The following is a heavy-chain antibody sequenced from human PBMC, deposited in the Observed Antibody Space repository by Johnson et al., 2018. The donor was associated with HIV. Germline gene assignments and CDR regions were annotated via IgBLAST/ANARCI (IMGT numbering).Heavy chain of an antibody. CDR3: ASSEYGDYLLDATFDI. J-gene: IGHJ3*02. D-gene: IGHD4-17*01. CDR1: GFTFDDYG. V-gene: IGHV3-20*04. Sequence: VQLVESGGGVVRPGESLRLSCAASGFTFDDYGMSWVRQAPGKGLAWVSGINWNGGSTYYADSVKGRFTISRDNSKNTLYLQMNSLRAEDTAVYYCASSEYGDYLLDATFDIWGQGTMVTVSS. CDR2: INWNGGST.